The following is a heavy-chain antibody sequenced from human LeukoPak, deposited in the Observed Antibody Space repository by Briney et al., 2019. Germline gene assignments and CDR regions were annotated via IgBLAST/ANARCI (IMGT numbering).Heavy chain of an antibody. V-gene: IGHV3-20*04. CDR1: GFTFDDYG. J-gene: IGHJ5*02. Sequence: GGSLRLSCAASGFTFDDYGMSWVRQAPGKGLEWVSGINWNGGSTGYADSVKGRFTISRDNAKNSLYLQMNSLRAEDTAVYYCAKDGSGGGWKWFDPWGQGTLVTVSS. CDR3: AKDGSGGGWKWFDP. D-gene: IGHD2-15*01. CDR2: INWNGGST.